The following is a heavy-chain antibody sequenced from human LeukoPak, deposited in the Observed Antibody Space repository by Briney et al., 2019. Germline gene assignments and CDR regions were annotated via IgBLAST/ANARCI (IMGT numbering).Heavy chain of an antibody. CDR1: GGSIRAVY. CDR3: ARRGRYSEWFDP. J-gene: IGHJ5*02. D-gene: IGHD2-15*01. V-gene: IGHV4-59*01. Sequence: PSETLSLTCTVSGGSIRAVYWTWIRQAPGKGLEWIGYSDHTGSTNYNPSLKSRVAISVDTSKNQFSLTLTSLTAADTAVYYCARRGRYSEWFDPWGQGTLVTVSS. CDR2: SDHTGST.